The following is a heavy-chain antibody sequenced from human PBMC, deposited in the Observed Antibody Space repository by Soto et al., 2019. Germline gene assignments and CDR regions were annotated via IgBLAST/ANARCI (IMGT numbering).Heavy chain of an antibody. D-gene: IGHD4-17*01. J-gene: IGHJ6*02. CDR3: ARDSGDYGDSYYYYGMDV. V-gene: IGHV4-31*03. CDR2: IYYSGST. Sequence: PSETLSLTCTVSGGSISSGGYYWSWIRQHPGKGLEWIGYIYYSGSTYYNPSLKSRVTISVDTSKNQFSLKLSSVTAADTAVYYCARDSGDYGDSYYYYGMDVWGQGTTVTVSS. CDR1: GGSISSGGYY.